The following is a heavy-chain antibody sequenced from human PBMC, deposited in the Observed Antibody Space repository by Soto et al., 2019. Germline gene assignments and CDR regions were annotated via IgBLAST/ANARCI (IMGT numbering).Heavy chain of an antibody. CDR3: AKGASGYSYAARGAFDI. V-gene: IGHV3-23*01. CDR2: ISNNGGSA. CDR1: GFTFSNSA. Sequence: EVQLLESGGGLVRPGGSLRLSCAASGFTFSNSAMNWVRQAPGKGLEWVSLISNNGGSASHADSVQGRFIISRDNSINTLYLQMNSLRAEDTAIYYCAKGASGYSYAARGAFDIWGQGTMVTVSS. D-gene: IGHD5-18*01. J-gene: IGHJ3*02.